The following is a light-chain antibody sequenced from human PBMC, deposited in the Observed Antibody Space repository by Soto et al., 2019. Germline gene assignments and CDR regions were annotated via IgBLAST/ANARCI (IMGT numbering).Light chain of an antibody. V-gene: IGKV3-15*01. Sequence: EIVMTQSPATLSVSPGERATLSCRASQSVNRNIAWSQQKPGQAPRLLIYGASTRATGVPARFSCSGSGTEFTLTISSLQSEDFAVYYCQQYYNWRTFGQGTNVEIK. CDR2: GAS. CDR1: QSVNRN. CDR3: QQYYNWRT. J-gene: IGKJ1*01.